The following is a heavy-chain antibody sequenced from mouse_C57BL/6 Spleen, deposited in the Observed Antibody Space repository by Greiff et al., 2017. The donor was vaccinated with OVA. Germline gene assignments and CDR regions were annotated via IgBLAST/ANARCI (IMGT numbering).Heavy chain of an antibody. V-gene: IGHV1-55*01. Sequence: QVQLQQPGAELVKPGASVKMSCKASGYTFTSYWITWVKQRPGQGLEWIGDIYPGSGSTNYNEKFKSKATLTVDTSSSTAYMQLSSLTSEDSAVYDCARSFTTVVATRGAMDYWGQGTSVTVSS. D-gene: IGHD1-1*01. CDR2: IYPGSGST. CDR3: ARSFTTVVATRGAMDY. CDR1: GYTFTSYW. J-gene: IGHJ4*01.